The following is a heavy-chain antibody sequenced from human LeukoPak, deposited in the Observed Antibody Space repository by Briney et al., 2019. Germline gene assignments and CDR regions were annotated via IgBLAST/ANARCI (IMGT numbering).Heavy chain of an antibody. CDR1: GGSISSGDYY. D-gene: IGHD2-15*01. J-gene: IGHJ3*02. CDR3: ARDGVVAGAFDI. CDR2: IYYSGST. Sequence: SETLSLTCTVSGGSISSGDYYWSWIRQHPGKGLVWIGYIYYSGSTYYNPSLKSRVTISVDTSKNQFSLKLSSVTAADTAVYYCARDGVVAGAFDIWGQGTMVTVSS. V-gene: IGHV4-31*03.